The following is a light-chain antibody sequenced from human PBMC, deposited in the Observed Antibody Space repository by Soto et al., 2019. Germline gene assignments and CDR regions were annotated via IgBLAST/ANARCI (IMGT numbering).Light chain of an antibody. J-gene: IGKJ2*01. CDR3: QQYGSSPPFT. CDR1: QSVSSTY. Sequence: EIVLTQSPGTVSLSPGERATLSCSASQSVSSTYLAWYQQKPGQAPRLLIYGASNRATGIPDRFSGSGSGTDFTLTISRLEPEDFAVYYCQQYGSSPPFTFGQGTKWISN. V-gene: IGKV3-20*01. CDR2: GAS.